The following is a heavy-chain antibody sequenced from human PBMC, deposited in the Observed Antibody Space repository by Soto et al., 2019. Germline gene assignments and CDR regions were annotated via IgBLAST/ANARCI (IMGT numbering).Heavy chain of an antibody. Sequence: QVQLVQSGAEVKKPGSSVKVSCKASGGTFSSYTISWVRQAPGQGLEWMGRIIPILGIANYAQKFQGRVTITADKSTSTAYMELSSLRSEDTAVYYCWCYYDSGSYYHLDYWGQGTLVTVSS. J-gene: IGHJ4*02. D-gene: IGHD3-10*01. CDR2: IIPILGIA. V-gene: IGHV1-69*02. CDR3: WCYYDSGSYYHLDY. CDR1: GGTFSSYT.